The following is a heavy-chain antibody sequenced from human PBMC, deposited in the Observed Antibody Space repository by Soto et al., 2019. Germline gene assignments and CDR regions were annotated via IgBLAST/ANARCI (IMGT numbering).Heavy chain of an antibody. CDR1: GFTFSNAW. CDR2: IKSKTDGGTT. V-gene: IGHV3-15*01. Sequence: LRLSCAASGFTFSNAWMSWVRQAPGKGLEWVGRIKSKTDGGTTDYAAPVKGRFTISRDDSKNTLYLQMNSLKTEDTAVYYCTTDFLGGSGSYYNPLFYYFDYWGQGTLVTVSS. CDR3: TTDFLGGSGSYYNPLFYYFDY. D-gene: IGHD3-10*01. J-gene: IGHJ4*02.